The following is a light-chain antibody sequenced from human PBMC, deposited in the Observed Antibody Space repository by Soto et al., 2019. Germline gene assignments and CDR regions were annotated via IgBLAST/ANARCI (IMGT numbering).Light chain of an antibody. V-gene: IGKV3-15*01. J-gene: IGKJ5*01. CDR2: GAS. CDR1: QSIRIN. Sequence: EIVMTQSPATLSVSPGERATLSCRASQSIRINVGWYQQRPGQDPRLLIYGASTRATGIPARFSGSGSGTAFTLTISSLDSEDSAVYYCQQYNSWRQITCGQGTRLEMK. CDR3: QQYNSWRQIT.